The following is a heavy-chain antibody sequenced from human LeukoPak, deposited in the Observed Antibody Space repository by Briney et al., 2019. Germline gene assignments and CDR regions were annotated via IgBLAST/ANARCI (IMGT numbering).Heavy chain of an antibody. D-gene: IGHD1-26*01. CDR1: GGSISSSGFY. J-gene: IGHJ4*02. CDR3: ARTHSGTYYGFDY. Sequence: SETLSLTCTVSGGSISSSGFYWGWIRQPPWKGLEWIGSIYYTGSTYYNPSLNSRVTISVDTSKNQLSLKLSSVTAADTAVYYCARTHSGTYYGFDYWGQGALVTVSS. V-gene: IGHV4-39*01. CDR2: IYYTGST.